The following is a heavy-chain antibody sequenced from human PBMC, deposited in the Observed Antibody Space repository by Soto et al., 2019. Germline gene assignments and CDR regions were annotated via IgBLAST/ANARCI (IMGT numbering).Heavy chain of an antibody. Sequence: PGXSLVLASTASGDTVSSNYMSGVRQAPGKGLEWVSIIYSGGSTYYADSVKGRFTISRDNSKNTLYLQMNSLRAVDTAVYYCGQQLAPGYFHHWGQGTLVTASS. CDR2: IYSGGST. V-gene: IGHV3-53*01. D-gene: IGHD6-13*01. CDR1: GDTVSSNY. CDR3: GQQLAPGYFHH. J-gene: IGHJ1*01.